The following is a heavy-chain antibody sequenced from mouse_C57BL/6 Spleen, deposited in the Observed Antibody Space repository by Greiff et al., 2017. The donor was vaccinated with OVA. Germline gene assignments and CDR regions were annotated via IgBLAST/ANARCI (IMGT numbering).Heavy chain of an antibody. D-gene: IGHD1-1*01. CDR3: ARRVDGSSYDWYFDV. CDR1: GYTFTSYW. V-gene: IGHV1-72*01. J-gene: IGHJ1*03. Sequence: VQLQQPGAELVKPGASVKLSCKASGYTFTSYWMHWVKQRPGRGLEWIGRIDPNSGGTKYNEKFKSKATLTVDKPSSTAYMQLSSLTSEDSAVYYCARRVDGSSYDWYFDVWGTGTTGTVSS. CDR2: IDPNSGGT.